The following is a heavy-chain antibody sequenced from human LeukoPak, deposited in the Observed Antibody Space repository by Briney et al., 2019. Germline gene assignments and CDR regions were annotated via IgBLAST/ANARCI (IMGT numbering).Heavy chain of an antibody. J-gene: IGHJ4*02. CDR2: ISSSSSTI. V-gene: IGHV3-48*02. CDR3: ARGVHYDILTGSPGADY. D-gene: IGHD3-9*01. Sequence: GGSLRLSCAASGLTFSSYSMNWVRQAPGKGLEWVSYISSSSSTIYYADSVKGRFTISRDNAKNSLYLQMNSLRDEDTAVYYCARGVHYDILTGSPGADYWGQGTLVTVSS. CDR1: GLTFSSYS.